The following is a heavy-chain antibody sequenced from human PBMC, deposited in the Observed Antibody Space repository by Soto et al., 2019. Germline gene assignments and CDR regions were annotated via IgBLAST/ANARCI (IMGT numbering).Heavy chain of an antibody. CDR1: GGSISSSSYY. J-gene: IGHJ4*02. V-gene: IGHV4-39*01. Sequence: QLQLQESGPGLVKPSETLSLTCTVSGGSISSSSYYWGWIRQPPGKGLEWIGSIYYSGSTYYNPSLKSRVTISVDTSKNQFSLKLSSVTAADTAVYYCARHVGEVMATVTTTPGDFDYWGQGTLVTVSS. D-gene: IGHD4-17*01. CDR3: ARHVGEVMATVTTTPGDFDY. CDR2: IYYSGST.